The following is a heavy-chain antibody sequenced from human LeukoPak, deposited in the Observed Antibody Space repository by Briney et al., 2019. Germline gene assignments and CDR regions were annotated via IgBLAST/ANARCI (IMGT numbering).Heavy chain of an antibody. CDR1: GFTFSSYS. J-gene: IGHJ4*02. Sequence: GGSLRLSCAASGFTFSSYSMNWVRQAPGKGLEWVSYISSSSSTIYYADSVKGRFTISRDNAKNSLYLQMNSLRAEDTAVYYCARAFIAVAGKVDYWGQGTLVTVSS. D-gene: IGHD6-19*01. V-gene: IGHV3-48*04. CDR3: ARAFIAVAGKVDY. CDR2: ISSSSSTI.